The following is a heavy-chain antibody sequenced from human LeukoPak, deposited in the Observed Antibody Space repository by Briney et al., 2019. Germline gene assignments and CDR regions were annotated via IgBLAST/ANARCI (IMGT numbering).Heavy chain of an antibody. CDR3: ARLHYGGNYGYYYYYMDV. V-gene: IGHV4-39*01. D-gene: IGHD4-23*01. CDR1: GGSISSSSYY. CDR2: IYYTGST. J-gene: IGHJ6*03. Sequence: SETLSLTCTVSGGSISSSSYYWGWTRQPPGKGLEWIGSIYYTGSTYYNPSLKSRVTISVDTSKNQFSLKLSSVTAADTAVYYCARLHYGGNYGYYYYYMDVWGKGTTVTISS.